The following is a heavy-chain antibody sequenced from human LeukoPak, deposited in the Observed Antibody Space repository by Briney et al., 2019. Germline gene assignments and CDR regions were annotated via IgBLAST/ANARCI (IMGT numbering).Heavy chain of an antibody. CDR3: ARTYRNYYDSSGYPSDAFDI. D-gene: IGHD3-22*01. CDR2: LFLIFGTA. J-gene: IGHJ3*02. CDR1: GGTFSSYA. Sequence: SVKVSCKASGGTFSSYAISWGDRPLGQGLRWLEGLFLIFGTANYAQKFQGRVTITTDESTSTAYMELSSLRSEDTAVYYCARTYRNYYDSSGYPSDAFDIWGQGTMVTVSS. V-gene: IGHV1-69*05.